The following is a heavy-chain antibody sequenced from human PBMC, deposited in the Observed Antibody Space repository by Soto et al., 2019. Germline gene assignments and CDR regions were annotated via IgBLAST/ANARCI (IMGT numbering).Heavy chain of an antibody. CDR3: ASLRGVYSDGFHFDY. J-gene: IGHJ4*02. D-gene: IGHD5-18*01. CDR1: GLTFSTSW. V-gene: IGHV3-7*05. CDR2: IKEDGSEK. Sequence: EVQLVESGGGLVQPGGSLRLSCAASGLTFSTSWMSWVRQAPWKGLEWVANIKEDGSEKYYLVSLKGRFTISRDNAKNSLYLQMNSLRGEDTALYYCASLRGVYSDGFHFDYWGQGTLVTVSS.